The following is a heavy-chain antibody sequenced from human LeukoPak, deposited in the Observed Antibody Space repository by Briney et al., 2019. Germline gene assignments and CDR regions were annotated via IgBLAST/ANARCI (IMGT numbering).Heavy chain of an antibody. Sequence: GGSLRLSCAASGFTFSSYNMNWVRQAPGKGLEWVSYITGSSSTIYYADSVKGRFTISRDNARNSLYLQMNSLRAEDTAVYYCARDRSRLLYWGQGTLVTVAS. V-gene: IGHV3-48*01. J-gene: IGHJ4*02. CDR3: ARDRSRLLY. CDR1: GFTFSSYN. CDR2: ITGSSSTI. D-gene: IGHD3-16*01.